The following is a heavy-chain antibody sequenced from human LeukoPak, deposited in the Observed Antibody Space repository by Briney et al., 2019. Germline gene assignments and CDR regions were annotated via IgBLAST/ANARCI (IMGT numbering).Heavy chain of an antibody. CDR2: IYHSGST. J-gene: IGHJ4*02. Sequence: SETLSLTCAVSGYSISSGYYWGWIRQPPGKGLEWIGSIYHSGSTYYNPSLKSRVTISVDTSKNQFSLKLSSVTAADTAVYYCARRSPSRGYFDYWGQRTLVTVSS. D-gene: IGHD2-15*01. CDR3: ARRSPSRGYFDY. CDR1: GYSISSGYY. V-gene: IGHV4-38-2*01.